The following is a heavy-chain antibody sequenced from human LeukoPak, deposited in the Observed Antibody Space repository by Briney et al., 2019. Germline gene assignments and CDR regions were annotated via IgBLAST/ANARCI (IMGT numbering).Heavy chain of an antibody. D-gene: IGHD2/OR15-2a*01. Sequence: ASVKVSYKASGYTFTNYYIHWVRQAPGQGLQWMGMINPSGGSTIYAQKFQGRVTMTRDMSTSTVYMDLSSLRSEDTAVYYCARVVSTTRRHDAFDIWGQGTMVTVSS. CDR2: INPSGGST. CDR1: GYTFTNYY. V-gene: IGHV1-46*01. CDR3: ARVVSTTRRHDAFDI. J-gene: IGHJ3*02.